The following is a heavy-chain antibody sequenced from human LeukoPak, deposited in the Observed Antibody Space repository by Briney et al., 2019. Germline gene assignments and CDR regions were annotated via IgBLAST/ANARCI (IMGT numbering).Heavy chain of an antibody. CDR1: GGSISSHY. CDR2: IHHSGST. J-gene: IGHJ4*02. D-gene: IGHD2-15*01. CDR3: AREHSSGRLDY. V-gene: IGHV4-59*11. Sequence: PSETLSLTCTVSGGSISSHYWSWIRQPPGKGLEWVGYIHHSGSTTYNPSLKSRVTISIDTSKNQFSLKLTSVTAADTAVYFCAREHSSGRLDYWGQGTLVTVSS.